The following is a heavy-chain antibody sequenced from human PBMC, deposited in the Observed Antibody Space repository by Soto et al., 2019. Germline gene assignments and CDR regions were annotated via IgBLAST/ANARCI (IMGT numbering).Heavy chain of an antibody. Sequence: PSETLSLTCTVSGGSIRSFYWSWIRQSAGKGLEWIGRIYSGGRNNYNPTLKSRVTMSVDTSKNQFSLRLSSVTAADTAMYYCARGSSRWDYWGQGTLVTVSS. D-gene: IGHD6-13*01. CDR3: ARGSSRWDY. V-gene: IGHV4-4*07. J-gene: IGHJ4*02. CDR1: GGSIRSFY. CDR2: IYSGGRN.